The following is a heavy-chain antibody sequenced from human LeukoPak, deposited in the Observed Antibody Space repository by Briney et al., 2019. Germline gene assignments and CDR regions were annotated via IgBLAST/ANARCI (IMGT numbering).Heavy chain of an antibody. Sequence: ASVKVSCKASGYTFTSYDINWVRQATGQGLEWMGWMNPNSGNTGYAQKFQGRVTITRNTSISTAYMELSSLRSEDTAVYYCARDRFGGTMVRGVIRLNAFDIWGQGTMVTVSS. CDR1: GYTFTSYD. V-gene: IGHV1-8*03. J-gene: IGHJ3*02. CDR3: ARDRFGGTMVRGVIRLNAFDI. CDR2: MNPNSGNT. D-gene: IGHD3-10*01.